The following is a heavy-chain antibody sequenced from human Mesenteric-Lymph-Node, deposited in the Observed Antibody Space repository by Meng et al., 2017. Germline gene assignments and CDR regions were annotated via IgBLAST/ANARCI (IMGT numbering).Heavy chain of an antibody. CDR2: ISSSSSYI. CDR3: ARAKMGSGTQNAFDI. J-gene: IGHJ3*02. V-gene: IGHV3-21*01. Sequence: GGSLRLSCAASGFTFSSYAMSWVRQAPGKGLEWVSSISSSSSYIYYADSVKGRFTISRDNAKNSLYLQMNSLRAEDTAVYYCARAKMGSGTQNAFDIWGQGTMVTVSS. CDR1: GFTFSSYA. D-gene: IGHD3-10*01.